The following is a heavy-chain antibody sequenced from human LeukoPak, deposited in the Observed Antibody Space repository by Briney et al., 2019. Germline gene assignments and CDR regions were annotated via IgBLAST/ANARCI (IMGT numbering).Heavy chain of an antibody. D-gene: IGHD2-8*01. J-gene: IGHJ4*02. V-gene: IGHV4-34*01. CDR3: ARASVLMVYAVYFDY. CDR1: GGSFSGYY. Sequence: PSETLSLTCAVYGGSFSGYYWSWIRQPPGKGLEWIGEINHSGSTNYNPSLKSRVTISVDTSKNQFSLKLSSVTAADTAVYYCARASVLMVYAVYFDYWGQGTLVTVSS. CDR2: INHSGST.